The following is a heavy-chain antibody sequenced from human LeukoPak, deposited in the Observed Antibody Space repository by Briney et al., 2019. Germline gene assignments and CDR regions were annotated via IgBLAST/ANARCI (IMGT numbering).Heavy chain of an antibody. Sequence: SETLSLTCAVSGGSISSSNWWSWVRQPPGKGLEWIGEIYHSGSTNYNPSLKSRVTISVDKSKNQFSLKLSSVTAADTAVYYCARATYYYDSSGSADAFDIWGQGTMVTVSS. V-gene: IGHV4-4*02. J-gene: IGHJ3*02. D-gene: IGHD3-22*01. CDR1: GGSISSSNW. CDR3: ARATYYYDSSGSADAFDI. CDR2: IYHSGST.